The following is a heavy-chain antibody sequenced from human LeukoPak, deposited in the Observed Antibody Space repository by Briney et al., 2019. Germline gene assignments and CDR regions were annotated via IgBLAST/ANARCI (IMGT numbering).Heavy chain of an antibody. D-gene: IGHD6-19*01. CDR3: ARYSSGWYSYYYYMDV. CDR1: GYTFTSYG. CDR2: ISAYNGNT. Sequence: ASVKVSCKASGYTFTSYGISWVRQAPGQGLEWMGWISAYNGNTNYAQKLQGRVTMTTDTSTSTVYMELRSLRSDDTAVYYCARYSSGWYSYYYYMDVWGKGTTVTVSS. J-gene: IGHJ6*03. V-gene: IGHV1-18*01.